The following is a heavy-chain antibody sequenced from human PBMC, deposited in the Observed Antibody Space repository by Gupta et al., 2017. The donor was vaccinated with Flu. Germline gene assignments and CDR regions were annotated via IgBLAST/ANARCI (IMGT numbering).Heavy chain of an antibody. CDR1: GSMTSYY. V-gene: IGHV4-59*01. CDR3: ARGNFWTGRTIHNWLDP. D-gene: IGHD3-3*01. J-gene: IGHJ5*02. Sequence: GSMTSYYGNWIRQSPGKGLEWIGYIYYRGSADYNPSLKSRVTISLDTSKNQFSLQLTSVTAADTAVYDGARGNFWTGRTIHNWLDPWGQGALVIGSS. CDR2: IYYRGSA.